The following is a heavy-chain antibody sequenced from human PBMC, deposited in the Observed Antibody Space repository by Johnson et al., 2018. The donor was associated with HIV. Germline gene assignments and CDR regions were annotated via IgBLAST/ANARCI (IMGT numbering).Heavy chain of an antibody. J-gene: IGHJ3*02. D-gene: IGHD3-22*01. CDR3: SSPWYYDMYAFDI. CDR2: ISYDGSNK. Sequence: QVQLVESGGGVVQPGGSLRLSCAASGFTFSSYGMHWVRQAPGKGLEWVAVISYDGSNKYYADSVKGQLTISRDNSKNTVYLQMNSLRPEDTAVYYCSSPWYYDMYAFDIWGQGTMVTVSS. V-gene: IGHV3-30*19. CDR1: GFTFSSYG.